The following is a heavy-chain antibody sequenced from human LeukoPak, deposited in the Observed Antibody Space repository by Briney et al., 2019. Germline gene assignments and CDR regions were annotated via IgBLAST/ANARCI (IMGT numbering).Heavy chain of an antibody. CDR1: GGSISSYY. CDR2: IYYSGST. D-gene: IGHD6-19*01. CDR3: ARESRSNSGWYGFRPESAFDI. Sequence: SETLSLTCTVSGGSISSYYWSWIRQPPGKGLEWIGYIYYSGSTNYNPSLKSRVTISVDTSKNQFSLKLSSVTAADTAVYYCARESRSNSGWYGFRPESAFDIWGQGTMVTVSS. J-gene: IGHJ3*02. V-gene: IGHV4-59*01.